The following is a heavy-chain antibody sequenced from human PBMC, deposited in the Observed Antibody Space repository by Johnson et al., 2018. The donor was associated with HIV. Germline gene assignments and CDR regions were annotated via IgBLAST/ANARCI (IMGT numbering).Heavy chain of an antibody. J-gene: IGHJ3*01. Sequence: EKLVESGGVVVQPGGSLRLSCAGSGFTFDDYGMNWVRQVPGNGLEWVSGINWNGGSKRYADSVKCRVTISRDTAKNSLYLQMNTLGPDDTAFYHCVKGFRRYLKFGGGLLDAFDLWGLGTMVTVSS. V-gene: IGHV3-20*01. CDR3: VKGFRRYLKFGGGLLDAFDL. D-gene: IGHD3-9*01. CDR2: INWNGGSK. CDR1: GFTFDDYG.